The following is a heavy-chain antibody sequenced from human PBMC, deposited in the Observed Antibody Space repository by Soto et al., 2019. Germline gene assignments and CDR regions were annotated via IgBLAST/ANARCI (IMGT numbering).Heavy chain of an antibody. CDR2: ISSSGSTI. Sequence: GGSLRLSCAASGFTFSDYYMSWIRQAPGKGLEWVSYISSSGSTIYYADSVKGRFTISRDNAKNSLYLQMNSLRAEDTAVYYCARCCSSTSCGYYYMDVWGKGTTVTVSS. J-gene: IGHJ6*03. CDR3: ARCCSSTSCGYYYMDV. D-gene: IGHD2-2*01. V-gene: IGHV3-11*01. CDR1: GFTFSDYY.